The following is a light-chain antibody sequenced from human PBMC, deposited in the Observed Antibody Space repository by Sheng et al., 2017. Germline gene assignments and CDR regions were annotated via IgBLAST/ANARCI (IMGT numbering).Light chain of an antibody. J-gene: IGLJ1*01. CDR2: SNT. CDR1: RSNLGSNN. Sequence: QPVLTQPPSASGTPGQRVTIACSGGRSNLGSNNVNWYQQIPGTAPKLLIYSNTQRPSGVPDRFSASKSGTSASLAVSGLQSEDEADYYCAAWDDSLNDYVFGAGTKVTVL. CDR3: AAWDDSLNDYV. V-gene: IGLV1-44*01.